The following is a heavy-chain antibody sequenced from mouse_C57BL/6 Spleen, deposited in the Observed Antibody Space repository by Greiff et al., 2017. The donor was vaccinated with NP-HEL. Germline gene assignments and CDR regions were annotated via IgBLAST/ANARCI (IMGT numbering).Heavy chain of an antibody. CDR1: GFTFTDYY. Sequence: EVQLQESGPVLVKPGPSVKISCKASGFTFTDYYMHWVQQSHGKSLEWIGLVYPYSGGTSYNQKFKGKATLTVDTSSSTPYLELNSLTSEDSAVYYCARPKGAGNYFAYWGQGTTLTVSS. CDR2: VYPYSGGT. J-gene: IGHJ2*01. D-gene: IGHD2-14*01. CDR3: ARPKGAGNYFAY. V-gene: IGHV1-36*01.